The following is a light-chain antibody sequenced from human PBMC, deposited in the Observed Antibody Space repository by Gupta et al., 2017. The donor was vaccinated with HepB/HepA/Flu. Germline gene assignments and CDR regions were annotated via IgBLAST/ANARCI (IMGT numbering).Light chain of an antibody. CDR2: VVS. Sequence: DIVMTQFPPSLPVTPGEPASISCRSSQSLLNSNGYHYLDWYVQKPGQSPQLLISVVSLRASGVPDRFSGRGSGTELTLTISRVEAEDVGVYYCMKGLQQPRTFGEGTKVEIK. J-gene: IGKJ4*02. V-gene: IGKV2-28*01. CDR3: MKGLQQPRT. CDR1: QSLLNSNGYHY.